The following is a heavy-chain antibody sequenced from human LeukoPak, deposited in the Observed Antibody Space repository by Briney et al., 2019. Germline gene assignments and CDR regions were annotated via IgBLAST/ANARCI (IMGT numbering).Heavy chain of an antibody. CDR3: ARGSLGYSSSWYGALGY. J-gene: IGHJ4*02. Sequence: SETLSLTCTVSGGSVNSGSYYWSWIRQPPGKGLEWIGEINHSGSTNYNPSLKSRVTISVDTSKNQFSLKLSSVTAADTAVYYCARGSLGYSSSWYGALGYWGQGTLVTVSS. CDR2: INHSGST. D-gene: IGHD6-13*01. V-gene: IGHV4-39*07. CDR1: GGSVNSGSYY.